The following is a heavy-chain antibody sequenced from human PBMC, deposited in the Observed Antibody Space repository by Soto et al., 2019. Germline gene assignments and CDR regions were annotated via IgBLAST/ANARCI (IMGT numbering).Heavy chain of an antibody. J-gene: IGHJ3*02. CDR3: ARDTVTTSDGAFDI. CDR2: VYYSGST. V-gene: IGHV4-59*01. Sequence: QAQLQESGPGLVKPSETLSLTCTVSGGSISSYYWTWIRQPPGKRLEWIGYVYYSGSTNYNPSLKSRVTISVDMSKNQFSLKLSSVTAADTAVYYCARDTVTTSDGAFDIWGQGTMVTVSS. D-gene: IGHD4-17*01. CDR1: GGSISSYY.